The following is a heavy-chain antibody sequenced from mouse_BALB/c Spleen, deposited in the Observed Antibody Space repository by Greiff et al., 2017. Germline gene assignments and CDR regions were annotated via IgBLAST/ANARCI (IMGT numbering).Heavy chain of an antibody. V-gene: IGHV14-3*02. CDR1: GFNIKDTY. CDR2: IDPANGNT. CDR3: ARFGLYAMDY. J-gene: IGHJ4*01. Sequence: EVQVVESGAELVKPGASVKLSCTASGFNIKDTYMHWVKQRPEQGLEWIGRIDPANGNTKYDPKFQGKATITADTSSNTAYLQLSSLTSEDTAVYYCARFGLYAMDYWGQGTSVTVSS.